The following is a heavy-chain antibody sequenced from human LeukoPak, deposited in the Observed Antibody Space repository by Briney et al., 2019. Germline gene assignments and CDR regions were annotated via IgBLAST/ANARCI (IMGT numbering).Heavy chain of an antibody. CDR1: GYTFTSYG. CDR3: ARDGREPTLDY. D-gene: IGHD1-26*01. CDR2: IIPILGIA. V-gene: IGHV1-69*04. Sequence: SVKVSCKASGYTFTSYGISWVRQAPGQGLEWMGRIIPILGIANYAQKFQGRVTITADKSTSTAYMELSSLRSEDTAVYYCARDGREPTLDYWGQGTLVTVSS. J-gene: IGHJ4*02.